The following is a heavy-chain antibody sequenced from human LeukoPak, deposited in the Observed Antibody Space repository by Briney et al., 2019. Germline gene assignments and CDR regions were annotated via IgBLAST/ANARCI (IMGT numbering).Heavy chain of an antibody. CDR1: GYTFSDYF. CDR2: INPKKGDT. D-gene: IGHD3-16*01. CDR3: TRGYEYGWFDP. Sequence: ASVKVSCQSSGYTFSDYFVHWVRQAPGQGLEWMGWINPKKGDTTYAQSFQGRVTMTRDTSLSATYMELNSLRSDDTAVYYCTRGYEYGWFDPWGQGTLVTVSS. J-gene: IGHJ5*02. V-gene: IGHV1-2*02.